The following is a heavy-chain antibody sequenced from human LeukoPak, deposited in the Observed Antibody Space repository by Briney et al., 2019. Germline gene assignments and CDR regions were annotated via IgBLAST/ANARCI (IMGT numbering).Heavy chain of an antibody. CDR2: INPNSGGT. J-gene: IGHJ5*02. V-gene: IGHV1-2*02. D-gene: IGHD3-9*01. Sequence: ASVKVSCKASGYTFTGYYMHWVRQAPGQGLEWMGWINPNSGGTNYAQKFQGRVTMTRDTSISTAYMELRSLRSDDTAVYYCARAQSLTGYYLGPWGQGTLVTVSS. CDR3: ARAQSLTGYYLGP. CDR1: GYTFTGYY.